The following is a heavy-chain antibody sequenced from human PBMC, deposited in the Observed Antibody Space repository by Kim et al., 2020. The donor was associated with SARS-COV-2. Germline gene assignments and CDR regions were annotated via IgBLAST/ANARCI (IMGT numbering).Heavy chain of an antibody. CDR3: ARGEARWEVTMFGLVIITDGMDV. CDR2: INAYNGNT. Sequence: ASVKVSCKASGYTFTSYGISWVRQAPGQGLEWMGWINAYNGNTNYAQKLQGRVTMTTDTSTSTAYMELRSLRSDDTAVYYCARGEARWEVTMFGLVIITDGMDVWGKGTTVTVSS. J-gene: IGHJ6*04. CDR1: GYTFTSYG. V-gene: IGHV1-18*01. D-gene: IGHD3-3*01.